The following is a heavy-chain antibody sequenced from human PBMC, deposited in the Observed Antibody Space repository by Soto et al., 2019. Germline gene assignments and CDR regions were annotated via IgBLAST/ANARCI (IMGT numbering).Heavy chain of an antibody. V-gene: IGHV4-39*01. Sequence: PSETLSLTCTVSGGSISSSSYYWGWIRQPPGKGLEWIGSIYYSGSTYYNPSLKSRVTISVDTSKNQFSLKLSSVTAADTAVYYCARHTPIQPNYDFWSGYWNYYYGMDVWGQGTTVTVSS. D-gene: IGHD3-3*01. CDR3: ARHTPIQPNYDFWSGYWNYYYGMDV. CDR1: GGSISSSSYY. J-gene: IGHJ6*02. CDR2: IYYSGST.